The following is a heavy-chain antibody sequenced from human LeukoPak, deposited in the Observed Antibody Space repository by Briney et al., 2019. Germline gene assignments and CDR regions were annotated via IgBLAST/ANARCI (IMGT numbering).Heavy chain of an antibody. CDR1: GGSIITTNW. J-gene: IGHJ1*01. D-gene: IGHD3-16*01. V-gene: IGHV4-4*02. Sequence: SETLSLTCAVSGGSIITTNWWSWVRQPPGKGLEWIGEVDLNGAANYNPSLESRVSMSIDKSRNHLSLKLTSVTAADTATYYGTEKGGPSPPFGFGGKGTLVTVSS. CDR3: TEKGGPSPPFGF. CDR2: VDLNGAA.